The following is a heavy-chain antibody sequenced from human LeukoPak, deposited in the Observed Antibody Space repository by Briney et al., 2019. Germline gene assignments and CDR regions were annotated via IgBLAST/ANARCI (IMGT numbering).Heavy chain of an antibody. V-gene: IGHV4-59*01. CDR2: IYYSGST. D-gene: IGHD3-3*01. Sequence: SETLSLTCTVSGGSINTYYWSWIRQPPGKGLEWIGYIYYSGSTNYNPSLKSRVTMSVDTSKNQFSLKLTSATAADTAVYYCARRYDFWSGYYGMDVWGQGTTVTVSS. J-gene: IGHJ6*02. CDR1: GGSINTYY. CDR3: ARRYDFWSGYYGMDV.